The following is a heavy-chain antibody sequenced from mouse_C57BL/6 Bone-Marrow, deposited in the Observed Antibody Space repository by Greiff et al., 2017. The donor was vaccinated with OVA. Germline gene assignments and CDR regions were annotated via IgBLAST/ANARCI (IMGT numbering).Heavy chain of an antibody. D-gene: IGHD2-4*01. CDR2: ISDGGSYT. J-gene: IGHJ4*01. CDR3: ARVDDYGTYYDMDY. Sequence: EVKLVESGGGLVKPGGSLKLSCAASGFTFSSYAMSWVRQTPEKRLEWVATISDGGSYTYYPDNVKGRFTISRDNAKNNLYLQMSHLTSEDTAMYYYARVDDYGTYYDMDYWGQGTSVTVSS. CDR1: GFTFSSYA. V-gene: IGHV5-4*03.